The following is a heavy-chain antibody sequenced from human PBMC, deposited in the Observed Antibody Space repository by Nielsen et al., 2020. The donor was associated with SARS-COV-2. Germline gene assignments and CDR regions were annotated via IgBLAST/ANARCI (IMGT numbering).Heavy chain of an antibody. CDR1: GHTLTNYW. CDR2: IYPDDSDT. CDR3: ARLGDSSGYYWSFDY. J-gene: IGHJ4*02. D-gene: IGHD3-22*01. V-gene: IGHV5-51*01. Sequence: GESLKISCRGSGHTLTNYWIAWVRQLAGKGLEWMAIIYPDDSDTRYSPSFRGLVTISADKSIGTAYLQWNSLKASDTAMYYCARLGDSSGYYWSFDYWGQGTLVTVSS.